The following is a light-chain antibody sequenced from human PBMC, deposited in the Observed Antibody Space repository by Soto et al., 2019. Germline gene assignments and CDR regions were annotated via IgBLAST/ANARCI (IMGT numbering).Light chain of an antibody. Sequence: DIQRTQAPSSVSASVGDRVTITCRASQGISSWLAWYQQTTGKAPKILIYAASTLQSGVPSRFRGNGSGTDFTLILSRLQPEDSETYYCQQAYSFPITFGQGTRLEIK. CDR1: QGISSW. J-gene: IGKJ5*01. V-gene: IGKV1D-12*01. CDR3: QQAYSFPIT. CDR2: AAS.